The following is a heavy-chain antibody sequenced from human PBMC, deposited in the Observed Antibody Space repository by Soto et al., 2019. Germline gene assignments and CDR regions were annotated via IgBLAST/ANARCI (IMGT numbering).Heavy chain of an antibody. J-gene: IGHJ6*02. CDR2: IYYSGST. V-gene: IGHV4-31*03. Sequence: PSETLSLTCTVSGGSISSGGYYWSWIRQHPGKGLEWIGYIYYSGSTYYNPSLKSRVTISVDTSKNQFSLKLSSVTAADTAVYYCARDQKVMTTVTSYGMDVWGQGTTVTSP. D-gene: IGHD4-4*01. CDR3: ARDQKVMTTVTSYGMDV. CDR1: GGSISSGGYY.